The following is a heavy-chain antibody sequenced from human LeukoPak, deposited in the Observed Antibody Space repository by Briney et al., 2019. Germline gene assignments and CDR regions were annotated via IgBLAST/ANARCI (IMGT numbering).Heavy chain of an antibody. CDR2: AADSGST. J-gene: IGHJ5*02. CDR3: ASQQQLVLLDWFDP. D-gene: IGHD6-13*01. CDR1: GDSMSDYF. V-gene: IGHV4-59*08. Sequence: SETLSLTCTVSGDSMSDYFWTWIRQPPGKGLEWIGYAADSGSTNYNPSLKSRVTISVDSSTNQFSLKLRSVTAADTAVYYCASQQQLVLLDWFDPWGQGTLVTVSS.